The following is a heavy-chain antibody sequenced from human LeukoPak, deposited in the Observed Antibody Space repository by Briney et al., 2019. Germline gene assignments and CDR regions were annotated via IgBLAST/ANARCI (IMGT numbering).Heavy chain of an antibody. CDR1: GFTFSSYW. Sequence: GGSLRLSCAASGFTFSSYWMSWVRQAPGKGLDWVANIKQDGSEKYYVDSVKGRFTISRDNAKNSLYLQMNSLRAEDTAVYYCARVVAVAGGGAYYFDYWGQGTLVTVSS. CDR3: ARVVAVAGGGAYYFDY. V-gene: IGHV3-7*01. CDR2: IKQDGSEK. J-gene: IGHJ4*02. D-gene: IGHD6-19*01.